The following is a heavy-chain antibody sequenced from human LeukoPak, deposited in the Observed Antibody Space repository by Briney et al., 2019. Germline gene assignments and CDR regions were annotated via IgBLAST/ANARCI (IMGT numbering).Heavy chain of an antibody. D-gene: IGHD3-10*01. J-gene: IGHJ4*02. Sequence: GGSLRLSCAASGFTFSSYAMSWVRQAPGKGLEWVSAISGSGGSTYYADSVKGRFTISRDNSKNTLYLRMNSLRAEDTAVYYCAKGPLDITMVRGVIVYWGQGTLVTVSS. CDR1: GFTFSSYA. CDR2: ISGSGGST. CDR3: AKGPLDITMVRGVIVY. V-gene: IGHV3-23*01.